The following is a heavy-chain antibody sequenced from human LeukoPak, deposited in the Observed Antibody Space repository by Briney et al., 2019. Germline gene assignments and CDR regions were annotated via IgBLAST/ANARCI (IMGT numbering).Heavy chain of an antibody. Sequence: KTGGSLRLPCAASGFTFSYAWISWVRQAPRKGLKSLGRVKSKTDGGTTDYAAPVKSKFTISRDDSKSTLYLQMNSLETEDTAVYYCPIPFTMVRGVIPGYWGQGTLVTVSS. CDR3: PIPFTMVRGVIPGY. CDR2: VKSKTDGGTT. V-gene: IGHV3-15*01. D-gene: IGHD3-10*01. J-gene: IGHJ4*02. CDR1: GFTFSYAW.